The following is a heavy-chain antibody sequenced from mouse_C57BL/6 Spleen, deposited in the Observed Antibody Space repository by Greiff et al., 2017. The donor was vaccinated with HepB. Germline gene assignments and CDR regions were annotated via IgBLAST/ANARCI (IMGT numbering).Heavy chain of an antibody. D-gene: IGHD1-1*01. Sequence: VQLQQSGAELVRPGTSVKMSCKASGYTFTNYWIGWAKQRPGHGLEWIGDIYPGGGYTNYNEKFKGKATLTADKSSSTAYMQFSSLTSEDSAIYYCARRVDYYAMDYWGQGTSVTVSS. CDR1: GYTFTNYW. CDR2: IYPGGGYT. V-gene: IGHV1-63*01. J-gene: IGHJ4*01. CDR3: ARRVDYYAMDY.